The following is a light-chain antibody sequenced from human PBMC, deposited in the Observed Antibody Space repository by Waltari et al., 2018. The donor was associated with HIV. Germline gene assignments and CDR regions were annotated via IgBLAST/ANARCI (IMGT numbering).Light chain of an antibody. CDR1: QGIRDK. V-gene: IGKV1-17*01. CDR3: LQDSDYPWT. J-gene: IGKJ1*01. CDR2: GAS. Sequence: DIQMTQSPSSLSASIGDSVTITCRASQGIRDKLGWYQQKPGKAPQRLIYGASNLQSGVPSRFIGSRSGTEFTLTIISLQPEDFATYYCLQDSDYPWTFGQGTKVEIK.